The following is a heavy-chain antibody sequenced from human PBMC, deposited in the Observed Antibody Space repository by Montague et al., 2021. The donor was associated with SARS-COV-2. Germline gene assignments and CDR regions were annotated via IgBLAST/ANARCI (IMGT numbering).Heavy chain of an antibody. D-gene: IGHD2-15*01. CDR1: GFTFSSYA. Sequence: SLRLSCAASGFTFSSYAMHWVRQAPGKGLEWVAVISTDGNKKYYADSVKGRFTISRDTSKNTLSLRLNSLRVEDAAVYYCAKDQGIGYSDFDYWGQGTLVTVSS. J-gene: IGHJ4*02. V-gene: IGHV3-30*04. CDR2: ISTDGNKK. CDR3: AKDQGIGYSDFDY.